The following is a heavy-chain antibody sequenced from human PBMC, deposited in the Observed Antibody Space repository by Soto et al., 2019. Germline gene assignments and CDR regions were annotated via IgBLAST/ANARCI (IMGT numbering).Heavy chain of an antibody. Sequence: QVQLQESGPGLMKPSQTLSLTCTVSGGSISSGGYYWSWIRQHPGKGLEWIGYIYYSGSTYYNPSLKSRVTISVDTSKNQFSLKLSSVTAADTAVYYCARDCRLKDSSGYFNWFDPWGQGTLVTVSS. CDR2: IYYSGST. CDR1: GGSISSGGYY. CDR3: ARDCRLKDSSGYFNWFDP. D-gene: IGHD3-22*01. J-gene: IGHJ5*02. V-gene: IGHV4-31*03.